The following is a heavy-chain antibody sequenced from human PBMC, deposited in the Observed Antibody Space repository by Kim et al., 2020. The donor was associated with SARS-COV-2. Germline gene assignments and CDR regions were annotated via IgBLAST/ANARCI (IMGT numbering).Heavy chain of an antibody. J-gene: IGHJ4*02. CDR3: AKRGTTMVNEGFDY. Sequence: GGSLRLSCAASGFTFSNYAMSWVRQAPGKGLEWVSGIRGSGAGTYYADSVKGRFTISRDNSKNMLFLQMNSLRDEDTAVYYCAKRGTTMVNEGFDYWGQG. V-gene: IGHV3-23*01. D-gene: IGHD5-18*01. CDR2: IRGSGAGT. CDR1: GFTFSNYA.